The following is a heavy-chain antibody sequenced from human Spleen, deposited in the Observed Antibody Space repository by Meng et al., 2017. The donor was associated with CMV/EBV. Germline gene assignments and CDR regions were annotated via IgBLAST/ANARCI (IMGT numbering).Heavy chain of an antibody. Sequence: GESLKISCAASGFTFSSYAMHWVRQAPGKGLEYVSAISSNGGSTYYADSVKGRFTISRDNSKNTLYLQMGSLRAEDMAVYYCARGYSGSYGCGMDVWGQGTTVTVSS. D-gene: IGHD1-26*01. V-gene: IGHV3-64*02. CDR3: ARGYSGSYGCGMDV. CDR2: ISSNGGST. CDR1: GFTFSSYA. J-gene: IGHJ6*02.